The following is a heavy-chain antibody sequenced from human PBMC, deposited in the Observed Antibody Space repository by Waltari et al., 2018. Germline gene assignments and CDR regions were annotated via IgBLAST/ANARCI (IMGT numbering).Heavy chain of an antibody. CDR2: INESGTT. CDR3: AGAYGYYYYYMDV. J-gene: IGHJ6*03. CDR1: GGSLSSHY. D-gene: IGHD3-16*01. Sequence: QVQLQQSGPGLVKPSETLSLTCIVSGGSLSSHYWTWIRQSPGKGLEWIGDINESGTTDYNPSLKSRLSISLDPSKNQFSRKLTSVTAADTAVYYCAGAYGYYYYYMDVWGKGTTVTVSS. V-gene: IGHV4-59*11.